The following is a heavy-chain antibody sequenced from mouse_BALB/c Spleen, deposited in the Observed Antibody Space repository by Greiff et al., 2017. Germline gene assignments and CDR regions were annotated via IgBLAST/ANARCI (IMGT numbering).Heavy chain of an antibody. Sequence: VQLQQSGAELVKPGASVKLSCKASGYTFTSYWMHWVKQRPGQGLEWIGEIDPSDSYTNYNQKFKGKATLTVDKSSSTAYMQLSSLTSEDSAVYYCARLGGRFAYWGQGTLVTVSA. V-gene: IGHV1-69*02. J-gene: IGHJ3*01. CDR1: GYTFTSYW. CDR3: ARLGGRFAY. CDR2: IDPSDSYT. D-gene: IGHD4-1*01.